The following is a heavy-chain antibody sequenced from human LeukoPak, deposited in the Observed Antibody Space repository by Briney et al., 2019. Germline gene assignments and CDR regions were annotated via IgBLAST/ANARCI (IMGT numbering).Heavy chain of an antibody. D-gene: IGHD1-14*01. J-gene: IGHJ3*01. CDR3: ARRFRTRGTLDHHVYDV. CDR2: VYSVGSP. CDR1: GASISDYC. V-gene: IGHV4-4*09. Sequence: SETLSLTCTVSGASISDYCWGWIRQPPGKGLEWIGHVYSVGSPTCSPSLMSRVAISVDQSKSQCSLELGSVTAAETAGYHCARRFRTRGTLDHHVYDVWGEGTVVTVSS.